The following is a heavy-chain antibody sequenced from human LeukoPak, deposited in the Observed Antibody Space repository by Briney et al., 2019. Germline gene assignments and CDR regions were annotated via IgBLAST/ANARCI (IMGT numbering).Heavy chain of an antibody. CDR2: IYYSGST. CDR3: ARGGGYHSVDENWFDP. J-gene: IGHJ5*02. V-gene: IGHV4-59*01. CDR1: GGSISSYY. D-gene: IGHD5-24*01. Sequence: SETLSLTCTVSGGSISSYYWSWIRQPPGKGLEWIGYIYYSGSTNYNPSLKSRVTISVDTSKNQFSLKLSSVTAADTAVYYCARGGGYHSVDENWFDPWGQGTLVTVSS.